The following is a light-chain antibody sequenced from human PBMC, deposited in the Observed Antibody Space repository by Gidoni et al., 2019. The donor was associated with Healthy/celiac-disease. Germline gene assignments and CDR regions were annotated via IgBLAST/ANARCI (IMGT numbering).Light chain of an antibody. J-gene: IGKJ1*01. V-gene: IGKV4-1*01. CDR3: QQYYSTPWT. CDR1: QSVLYSSNNKNY. Sequence: DIVMTQSPDSLAVCLGERATINCKYSQSVLYSSNNKNYLAWYQQKPGQPPKLLIYWATTRESGVPDRFSGSGSGTDFTLTISSLQAEDVAVYYCQQYYSTPWTFGQGTKVEIK. CDR2: WAT.